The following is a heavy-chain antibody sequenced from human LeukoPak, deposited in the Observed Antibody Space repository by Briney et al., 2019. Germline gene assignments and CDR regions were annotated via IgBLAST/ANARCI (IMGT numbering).Heavy chain of an antibody. CDR3: ARTVLRFLEWFEYYFDY. V-gene: IGHV4-4*07. CDR2: IYTSGST. Sequence: XETLSLTCTVSGGSISSYYWSWIRQPAGKGLEWIGRIYTSGSTNYNPSLKSRVTISVDTSKNQFSLKLSSVTAADTAVYYCARTVLRFLEWFEYYFDYWGQGTLVTVSS. D-gene: IGHD3-3*01. J-gene: IGHJ4*02. CDR1: GGSISSYY.